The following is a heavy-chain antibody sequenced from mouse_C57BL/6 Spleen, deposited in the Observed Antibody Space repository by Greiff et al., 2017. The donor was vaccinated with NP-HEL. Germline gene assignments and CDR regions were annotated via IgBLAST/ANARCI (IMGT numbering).Heavy chain of an antibody. CDR2: IYPGDGDT. CDR3: DYDEDY. J-gene: IGHJ2*01. Sequence: VKLMESGPELVKPGASVKISCKASGYAFSSSWMNWVKQRPGKGLEWIGRIYPGDGDTNYNGKFKGKATLTADKSSSTAYMQLSSLTSEDSAVYFCDYDEDYWGQGTTLTVSS. CDR1: GYAFSSSW. V-gene: IGHV1-82*01. D-gene: IGHD2-4*01.